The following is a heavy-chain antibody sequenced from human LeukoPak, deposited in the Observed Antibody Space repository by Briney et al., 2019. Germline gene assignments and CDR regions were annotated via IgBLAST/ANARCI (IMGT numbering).Heavy chain of an antibody. V-gene: IGHV3-30*02. Sequence: GGSLRLSCAASGFTFSIYGIHWVRQAPGKGLEWVAYILYDASKTYYADSVKGRFTISRDNSKNTLYLQMNSLRAEDTAVYYCAKDPNAIVVVPAAPRWFDPWGQGTLVTVSS. CDR1: GFTFSIYG. J-gene: IGHJ5*02. CDR2: ILYDASKT. D-gene: IGHD2-2*01. CDR3: AKDPNAIVVVPAAPRWFDP.